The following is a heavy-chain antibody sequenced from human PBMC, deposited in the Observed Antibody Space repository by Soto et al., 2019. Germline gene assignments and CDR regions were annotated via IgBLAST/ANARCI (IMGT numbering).Heavy chain of an antibody. CDR2: IIPMLNIT. Sequence: ASVKVSCKASGGTFSTYTIIWVRQAPGQGLEWMGRIIPMLNITNTAQSFQDRVTIIADKSTSTAYMELRSLRSDDTAVFYCARGSEYPPYYFDYWGQGILVTVSS. V-gene: IGHV1-69*02. CDR1: GGTFSTYT. J-gene: IGHJ4*02. D-gene: IGHD2-2*01. CDR3: ARGSEYPPYYFDY.